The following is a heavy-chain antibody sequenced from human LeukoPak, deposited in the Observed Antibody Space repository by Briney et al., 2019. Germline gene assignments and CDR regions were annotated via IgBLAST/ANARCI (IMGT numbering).Heavy chain of an antibody. D-gene: IGHD3-10*01. CDR3: ARDLTVLWFGELSTYFDY. J-gene: IGHJ4*02. CDR1: GGSISSSSYY. Sequence: SETLSLTCTVSGGSISSSSYYWVWIRQPPGKGLEWIGSIYYSGSTYYNPSLKSRVTISVDTSKNQFSLKLSSVTAADTAVYYCARDLTVLWFGELSTYFDYWGQGTLVTVSS. V-gene: IGHV4-39*07. CDR2: IYYSGST.